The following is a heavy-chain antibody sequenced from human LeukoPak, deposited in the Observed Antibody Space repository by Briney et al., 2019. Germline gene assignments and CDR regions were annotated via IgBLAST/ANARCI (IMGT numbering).Heavy chain of an antibody. J-gene: IGHJ4*02. V-gene: IGHV3-30*18. CDR3: AKADIVVVVAATRD. D-gene: IGHD2-15*01. CDR2: ISYDGSNK. CDR1: GFTFSSYG. Sequence: PGGSLRLSCAASGFTFSSYGMHWVRQAPGKGLEWVAVISYDGSNKYYADSVKGRFTISRDNSKNTLYLQMNSLRAEDTAVYYCAKADIVVVVAATRDWGQGTLVTVSS.